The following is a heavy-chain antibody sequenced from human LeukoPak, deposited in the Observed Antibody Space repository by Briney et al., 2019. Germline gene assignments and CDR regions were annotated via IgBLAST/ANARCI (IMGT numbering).Heavy chain of an antibody. Sequence: ASVKVSCKTSGYTFTNYGISWVRQAPGQGLGWMGWISGYNGNPRYAQKAQGRVTMTTDTSTNTAYMGVNSLRSDDTAIYYCARDPSLAVAGIRLFDYWGQGTLVIVSS. V-gene: IGHV1-18*01. CDR1: GYTFTNYG. D-gene: IGHD6-19*01. J-gene: IGHJ4*02. CDR2: ISGYNGNP. CDR3: ARDPSLAVAGIRLFDY.